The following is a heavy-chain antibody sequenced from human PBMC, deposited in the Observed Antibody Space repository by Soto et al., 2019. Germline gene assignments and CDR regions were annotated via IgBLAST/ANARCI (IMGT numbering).Heavy chain of an antibody. J-gene: IGHJ4*02. CDR3: ARDGGRHSGGIDY. V-gene: IGHV1-69*01. D-gene: IGHD1-26*01. CDR2: IIPIFVTA. CDR1: GGTFSSYS. Sequence: QVQLVQSGAEVKKPGSSVKVSCKASGGTFSSYSINWVRQAPGQGLEWMGEIIPIFVTANYAQKFQGRVTITADESTSTAYMELISLRAEDTAVYYCARDGGRHSGGIDYWGQRTLVTVSS.